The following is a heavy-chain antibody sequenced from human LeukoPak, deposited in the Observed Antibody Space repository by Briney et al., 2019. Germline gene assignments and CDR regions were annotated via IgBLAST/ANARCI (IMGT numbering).Heavy chain of an antibody. CDR1: GFTFSSYG. J-gene: IGHJ4*02. CDR2: IRYDGSIK. CDR3: AKELPYCTNGVCYSAHFDY. V-gene: IGHV3-30*02. D-gene: IGHD2-8*01. Sequence: TGGSLRLSCAASGFTFSSYGMHWVRQAPGKGLEWVAFIRYDGSIKYYADSVKGRFTISRDSSKNTLYLQMNSLRAEDTAVYYCAKELPYCTNGVCYSAHFDYWGQGTLVTVSS.